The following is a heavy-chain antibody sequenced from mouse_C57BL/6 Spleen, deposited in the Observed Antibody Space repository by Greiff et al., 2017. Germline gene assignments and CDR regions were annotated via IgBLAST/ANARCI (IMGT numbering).Heavy chain of an antibody. CDR3: ASDGYYMAGFAY. D-gene: IGHD2-3*01. Sequence: QVQLQQPGPELVKPGASVKLSCKASGYTFTSYWMHWVKQRPGQGLEWIGMIHPNSGSTNYNEKFKSKATLTVDKSSSTAYMQLSSLTSEDSAVYYCASDGYYMAGFAYWGQGTLVTVSA. J-gene: IGHJ3*01. CDR2: IHPNSGST. V-gene: IGHV1-64*01. CDR1: GYTFTSYW.